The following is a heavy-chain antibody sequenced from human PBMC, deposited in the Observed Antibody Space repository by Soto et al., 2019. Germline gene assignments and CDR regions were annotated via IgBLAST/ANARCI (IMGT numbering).Heavy chain of an antibody. Sequence: SETLCLTCTVSNGSVSRGNYLGTWIRQPPGKGLEWIGNMYYSGGTNNDSSLKSRVTISVDTSKNQFSLKLRSVSAADTAVYYCARGAGGISYYYYGMDVWGQGTTVTVSS. J-gene: IGHJ6*02. D-gene: IGHD2-15*01. V-gene: IGHV4-61*01. CDR3: ARGAGGISYYYYGMDV. CDR2: MYYSGGT. CDR1: NGSVSRGNYL.